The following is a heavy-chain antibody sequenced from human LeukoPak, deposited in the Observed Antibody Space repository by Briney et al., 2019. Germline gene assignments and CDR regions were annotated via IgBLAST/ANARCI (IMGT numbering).Heavy chain of an antibody. CDR1: GDSMSTSY. CDR3: ARGWRGDHFDY. D-gene: IGHD3-16*01. Sequence: SETLSLTCTVSGDSMSTSYWSWIRQPLGKGLEWIGYFYHSGTDYNPSLKSRVTISGDMSNNQFSLKLSSVTTADTAIYYCARGWRGDHFDYWGQGTLVSVSS. V-gene: IGHV4-59*01. CDR2: FYHSGT. J-gene: IGHJ4*02.